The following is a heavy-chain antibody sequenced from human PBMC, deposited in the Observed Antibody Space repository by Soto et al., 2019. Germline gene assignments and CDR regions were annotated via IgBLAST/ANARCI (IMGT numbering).Heavy chain of an antibody. CDR3: AKDNLPYYDILTGLTCFDY. CDR2: ISWNSGSI. J-gene: IGHJ4*02. CDR1: GFTFDDYA. Sequence: GGSLRLSCAASGFTFDDYAMHWVRQAPGKGLEWVSGISWNSGSIGYADSVKGRFTISRDNAKNSLYLQMNSLRAEDTALYYCAKDNLPYYDILTGLTCFDYWGQGTLVTVSS. V-gene: IGHV3-9*01. D-gene: IGHD3-9*01.